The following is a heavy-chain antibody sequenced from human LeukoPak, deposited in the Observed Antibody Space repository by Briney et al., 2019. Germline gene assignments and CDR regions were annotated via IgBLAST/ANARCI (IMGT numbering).Heavy chain of an antibody. J-gene: IGHJ6*03. Sequence: PSETLSLTCSVSGGSIRDFYWTWIRQPPGKGLEWIGYIYYKGTTNYNPSRRGRVLMSVDTSRSQFSLSLTSVTPADTAVYFCARLGDEIAVSGLKYYHYSHTDVWGSGTTVAVSS. CDR1: GGSIRDFY. V-gene: IGHV4-59*01. D-gene: IGHD6-19*01. CDR2: IYYKGTT. CDR3: ARLGDEIAVSGLKYYHYSHTDV.